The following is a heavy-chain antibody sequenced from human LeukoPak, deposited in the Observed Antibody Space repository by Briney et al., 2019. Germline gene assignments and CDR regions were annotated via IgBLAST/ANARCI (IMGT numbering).Heavy chain of an antibody. D-gene: IGHD2-2*01. V-gene: IGHV4-39*01. CDR1: GGSISSSSYY. CDR3: ARHGLFRAAGIVVVPAAKANWFDP. J-gene: IGHJ5*02. CDR2: IYYSGST. Sequence: SETLSLTCTVSGGSISSSSYYWGWIRQPPGKGLEWIGSIYYSGSTYYNPSLKSRVTISVDTSKNQFSLKLSSVTAADTAVYYCARHGLFRAAGIVVVPAAKANWFDPWGQGTLVTVSS.